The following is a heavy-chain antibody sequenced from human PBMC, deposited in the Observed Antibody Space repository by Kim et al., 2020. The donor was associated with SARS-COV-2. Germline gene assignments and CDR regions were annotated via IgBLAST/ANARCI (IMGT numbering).Heavy chain of an antibody. D-gene: IGHD2-21*01. V-gene: IGHV2-5*02. CDR3: AHNWAYCACIRCYELEHYYFDF. J-gene: IGHJ4*02. Sequence: GPTLVNPTQTLTLTCTFFGFSLDTSKVGVGWIRQPPGKALEWLAAIYLDGEESYSPSLKSRISITKYTSKNQVALTMTNSDPVDTATYYCAHNWAYCACIRCYELEHYYFDFWGRGTLVTVSS. CDR2: IYLDGEE. CDR1: GFSLDTSKVG.